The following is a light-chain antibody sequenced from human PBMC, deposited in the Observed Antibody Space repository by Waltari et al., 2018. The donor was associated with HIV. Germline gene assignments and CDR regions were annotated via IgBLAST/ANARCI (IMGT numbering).Light chain of an antibody. CDR2: TNI. CDR1: SSNIGAGYD. CDR3: QSFDSSLNGGV. V-gene: IGLV1-40*01. J-gene: IGLJ2*01. Sequence: QSVLTQPPSVSGAPGQRVTISCTGSSSNIGAGYDVPWYQQLPGTAPKLLIYTNINRPSGVPDRCSGSKSGTSASLAITGLQAEDEADYYCQSFDSSLNGGVFGGGTKLTVL.